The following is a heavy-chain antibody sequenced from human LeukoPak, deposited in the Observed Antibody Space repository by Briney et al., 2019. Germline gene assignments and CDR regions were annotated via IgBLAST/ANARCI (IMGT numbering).Heavy chain of an antibody. J-gene: IGHJ3*02. Sequence: PSETLSLTCTVSGGSISSSSYYWGWIRQPPGKGLEWIGSIYYSGSTYYNPSLKSRVTISVDTSKNQFSLKLSSVTAADTAVYYCATLWGYCSGGSCYSGGHAFDIWGQGTMVTVSS. V-gene: IGHV4-39*07. CDR1: GGSISSSSYY. CDR2: IYYSGST. D-gene: IGHD2-15*01. CDR3: ATLWGYCSGGSCYSGGHAFDI.